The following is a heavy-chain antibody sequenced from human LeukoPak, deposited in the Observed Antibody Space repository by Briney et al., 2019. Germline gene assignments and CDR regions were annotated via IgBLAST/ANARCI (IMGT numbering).Heavy chain of an antibody. J-gene: IGHJ4*02. CDR2: INSDGSST. V-gene: IGHV3-74*01. D-gene: IGHD2-2*02. CDR3: ARGRYCSSTSCYMRGAEFDY. Sequence: GGSLILSCAASGFTFSSYWMHWVRQAPGKGLVWVSRINSDGSSTSYADSVRGRFTISRDNAKNTLYLQMNSLRAEDTAVYYCARGRYCSSTSCYMRGAEFDYWGQGTLVTVSS. CDR1: GFTFSSYW.